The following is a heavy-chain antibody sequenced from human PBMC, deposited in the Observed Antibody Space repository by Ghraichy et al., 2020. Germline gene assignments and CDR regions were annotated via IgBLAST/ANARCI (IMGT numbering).Heavy chain of an antibody. CDR3: AHTGTVAGGRYYLDY. Sequence: SGPTLVKPTQTLTLTCMFSGFSLSTSGVAVDWIRQPPRKALEWLALIYWDDDKRYSPSLKNRLTITKDTSKNQVVLTMTNMDPVDTATYYFAHTGTVAGGRYYLDYWGQGTLVTVSS. J-gene: IGHJ4*02. CDR1: GFSLSTSGVA. CDR2: IYWDDDK. D-gene: IGHD2-15*01. V-gene: IGHV2-5*02.